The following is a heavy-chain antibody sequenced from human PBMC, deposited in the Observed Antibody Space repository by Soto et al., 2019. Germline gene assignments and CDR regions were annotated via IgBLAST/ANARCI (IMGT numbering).Heavy chain of an antibody. V-gene: IGHV3-9*01. Sequence: GGSLRLSCAASGFFFEDYAMHWVRQAPGKGLEWVSGISWNSGNIGYADSAKGRFTISRDNAKNSLYLQMNSLRTEDTAFYFCAKDMRSSQGGSCAAELWGQGTLVTVSS. D-gene: IGHD3-10*01. CDR1: GFFFEDYA. CDR3: AKDMRSSQGGSCAAEL. CDR2: ISWNSGNI. J-gene: IGHJ4*02.